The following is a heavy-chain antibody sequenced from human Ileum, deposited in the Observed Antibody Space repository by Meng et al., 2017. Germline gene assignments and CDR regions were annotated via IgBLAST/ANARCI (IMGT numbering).Heavy chain of an antibody. CDR3: GRGRASFYFDF. J-gene: IGHJ4*01. CDR1: GFTFSNYS. V-gene: IGHV1-3*01. D-gene: IGHD6-6*01. CDR2: IHAGSGDT. Sequence: QVQVVQSGAEGNNPGALARLPCMASGFTFSNYSIYWVRQAPGQSLEWLGWIHAGSGDTKFSQTFQGRLTFDRDTSADTVYMELSSLTSGDRAVYYCGRGRASFYFDFWGQGTLVTVSS.